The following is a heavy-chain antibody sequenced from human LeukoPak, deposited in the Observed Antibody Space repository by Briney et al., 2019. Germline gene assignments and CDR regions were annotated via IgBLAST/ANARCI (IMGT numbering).Heavy chain of an antibody. Sequence: SVKVSCKASGGTFSSYAISWVRQAPGQGLEWMGGIIPIFGTANYAQKFQGRVTITTDESTSTAYMELSSLRSEDTAVYYCARDGGDYGVYYYMDVRGKGTTVTVSS. J-gene: IGHJ6*03. CDR1: GGTFSSYA. CDR2: IIPIFGTA. CDR3: ARDGGDYGVYYYMDV. D-gene: IGHD4-17*01. V-gene: IGHV1-69*05.